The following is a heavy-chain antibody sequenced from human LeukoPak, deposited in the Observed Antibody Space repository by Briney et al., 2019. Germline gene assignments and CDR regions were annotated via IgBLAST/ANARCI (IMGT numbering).Heavy chain of an antibody. CDR3: ARSYYYGSGSYFALDY. CDR2: ISWNSGSI. CDR1: GFTFDDYA. D-gene: IGHD3-10*01. J-gene: IGHJ4*02. Sequence: GGSLRLSCAASGFTFDDYAMHWVRQAPGKGLEWVSGISWNSGSIGYADSVKGRFTISRDNAKNSLYLQMNSLRAEDTAVYYCARSYYYGSGSYFALDYWGQGTLVTVSS. V-gene: IGHV3-9*01.